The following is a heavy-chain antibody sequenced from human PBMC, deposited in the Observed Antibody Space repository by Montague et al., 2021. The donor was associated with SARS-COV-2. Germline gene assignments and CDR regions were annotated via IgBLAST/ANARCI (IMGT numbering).Heavy chain of an antibody. J-gene: IGHJ6*02. V-gene: IGHV4-59*08. CDR3: ARHDNSGTYPMDV. Sequence: SETLSLTCDVYGVSISNYHWSWIRQPPGKGLEFIGYIHYNGHTNYNPSLQSRVTMSVDTSKNQVSLKLTSVTAADTAVYYCARHDNSGTYPMDVWGQGTTVTVSS. CDR1: GVSISNYH. D-gene: IGHD3-10*01. CDR2: IHYNGHT.